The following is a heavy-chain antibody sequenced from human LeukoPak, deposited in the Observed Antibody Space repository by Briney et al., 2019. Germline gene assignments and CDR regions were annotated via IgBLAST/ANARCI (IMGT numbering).Heavy chain of an antibody. D-gene: IGHD3-22*01. CDR1: GYSISSGYY. J-gene: IGHJ6*03. CDR3: TRGSIAYYYMDV. Sequence: SETLSLTCTVSGYSISSGYYWGWIRQPPGKGLEWIGSIYHSGSTYYNPSLKSRVTISVDTSKNQFSLKLSSVTAADTAVYYCTRGSIAYYYMDVWGKGTTVTISS. CDR2: IYHSGST. V-gene: IGHV4-38-2*02.